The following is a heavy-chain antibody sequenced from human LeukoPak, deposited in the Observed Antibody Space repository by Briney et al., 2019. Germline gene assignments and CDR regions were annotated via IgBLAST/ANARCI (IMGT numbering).Heavy chain of an antibody. J-gene: IGHJ4*02. Sequence: SETLSLTCTVSGGSISSYYWSWIRQPPGKGLEWIGYIYYSGSTNYNPSLKSRVTISVDTSKNQFSLKLSSVTAADTAVCYCARGPYDSSGYRFDYWGQGTLVTVSS. CDR2: IYYSGST. V-gene: IGHV4-59*01. CDR3: ARGPYDSSGYRFDY. D-gene: IGHD3-22*01. CDR1: GGSISSYY.